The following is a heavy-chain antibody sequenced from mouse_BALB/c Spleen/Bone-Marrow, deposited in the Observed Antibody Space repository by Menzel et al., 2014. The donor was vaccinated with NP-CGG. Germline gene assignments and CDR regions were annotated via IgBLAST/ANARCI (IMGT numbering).Heavy chain of an antibody. CDR2: IDPSDSYT. CDR3: TMDDYDGGYYFDY. D-gene: IGHD2-4*01. CDR1: GYTFTSYW. J-gene: IGHJ2*01. Sequence: QVHVKQSGAELVKPGASVKMSCKASGYTFTSYWMHWVKQRPGQGLEWIGTIDPSDSYTSYNQKFKGKATLTVDTSSSTAYMRLSSLTSEDSAVYYCTMDDYDGGYYFDYWGQGTTLTVSS. V-gene: IGHV1S127*01.